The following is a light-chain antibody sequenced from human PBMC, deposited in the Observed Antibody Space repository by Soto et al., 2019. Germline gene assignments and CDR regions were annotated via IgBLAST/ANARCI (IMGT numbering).Light chain of an antibody. CDR2: NNN. CDR3: QSYDSSLSGSYV. CDR1: SSNIGAGYD. J-gene: IGLJ1*01. V-gene: IGLV1-40*01. Sequence: QSVLTQPPSVSGAPGQRVTISCTGSSSNIGAGYDVHWYQRLPGTAPKVLIYNNNNRPSGVPDRFSGSKSGTSASQAITGLQAEDEADYYCQSYDSSLSGSYVFGTGTKLTVL.